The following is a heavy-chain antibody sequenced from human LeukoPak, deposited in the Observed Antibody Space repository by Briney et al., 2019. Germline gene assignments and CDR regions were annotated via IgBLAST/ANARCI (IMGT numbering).Heavy chain of an antibody. CDR3: AKDPHYYDSSGYVDY. CDR1: GFTFSSYW. D-gene: IGHD3-22*01. Sequence: GGSLRLSCAASGFTFSSYWMHWVRQAPGKGLVWVSRINSDGSSTSYADSVKGRFTISRDNSKNTLYLQMNSLRAEDTAVYYCAKDPHYYDSSGYVDYWGQGTLVTVSS. J-gene: IGHJ4*02. CDR2: INSDGSST. V-gene: IGHV3-74*01.